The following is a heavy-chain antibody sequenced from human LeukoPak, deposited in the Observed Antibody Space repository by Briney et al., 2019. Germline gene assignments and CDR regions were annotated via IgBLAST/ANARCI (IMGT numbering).Heavy chain of an antibody. CDR1: GFTFSSYW. V-gene: IGHV3-74*01. Sequence: GGSLRLSCAASGFTFSSYWMHWVRQAPGKGLVWVSRINSDGSSTSYADSVKGRFTISRDNAKNTLYLQMNSLRAEDTAVYYCARYCSSTSSYGLYGMDVWGQGTTVTVSS. CDR3: ARYCSSTSSYGLYGMDV. J-gene: IGHJ6*02. CDR2: INSDGSST. D-gene: IGHD2-2*01.